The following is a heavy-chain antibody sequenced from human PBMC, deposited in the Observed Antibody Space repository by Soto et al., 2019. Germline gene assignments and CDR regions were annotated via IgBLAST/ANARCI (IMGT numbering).Heavy chain of an antibody. D-gene: IGHD2-8*02. CDR1: EFTFSNYW. CDR2: IKQDGSEK. V-gene: IGHV3-7*03. CDR3: ARDPGFCTGGACRWFDP. J-gene: IGHJ5*02. Sequence: GGSLRLSCVASEFTFSNYWMSWVRQAPGKGLEWVANIKQDGSEKYYADSVKGRFTISRDNAKNSLSLQMNSLRAEDTAMYFCARDPGFCTGGACRWFDPWGRGTLVTASS.